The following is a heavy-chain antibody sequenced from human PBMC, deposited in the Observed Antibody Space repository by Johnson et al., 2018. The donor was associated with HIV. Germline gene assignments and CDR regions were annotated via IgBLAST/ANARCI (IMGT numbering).Heavy chain of an antibody. Sequence: VQLVESGGGVVQPGGSLRLSCAASVFNFNTYGMDWVRQAPGKGLEWVAFIRYDGSSKYYADSVKGRFTVSRDNSKNTLYLQMKSLRPEDTAVYYCARVEPIRRAIDAFDIWGQGTMVTVSS. CDR1: VFNFNTYG. V-gene: IGHV3-30*02. CDR2: IRYDGSSK. J-gene: IGHJ3*02. CDR3: ARVEPIRRAIDAFDI.